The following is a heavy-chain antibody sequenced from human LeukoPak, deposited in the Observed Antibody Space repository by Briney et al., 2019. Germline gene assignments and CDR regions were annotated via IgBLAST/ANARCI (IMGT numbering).Heavy chain of an antibody. D-gene: IGHD6-13*01. CDR1: GFTFSSYW. Sequence: GGSLRLSCAAPGFTFSSYWMSWVRQAPGKGLEWVANIKEDGSEKYYADSVKGRFTISRDNSKNTLYLQMNSLRAEDTAVYYCARDQSAAADDNWFDPWGQGTLVTVSS. J-gene: IGHJ5*02. CDR2: IKEDGSEK. V-gene: IGHV3-7*01. CDR3: ARDQSAAADDNWFDP.